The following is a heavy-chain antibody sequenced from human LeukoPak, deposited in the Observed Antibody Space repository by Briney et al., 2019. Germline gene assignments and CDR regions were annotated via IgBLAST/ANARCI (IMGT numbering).Heavy chain of an antibody. V-gene: IGHV3-23*01. D-gene: IGHD3-22*01. J-gene: IGHJ5*02. CDR1: GFTFSSYA. Sequence: GGSLRLSCAASGFTFSSYAMSWVSQAAGKGLEWVSAISGSGGITYYTVSVKGRFTISRDNSKNTLSLQMNSLRAEDTAVYYCAKGPYYYDSSGYSRRWFDPWGQGTLVTVSS. CDR3: AKGPYYYDSSGYSRRWFDP. CDR2: ISGSGGIT.